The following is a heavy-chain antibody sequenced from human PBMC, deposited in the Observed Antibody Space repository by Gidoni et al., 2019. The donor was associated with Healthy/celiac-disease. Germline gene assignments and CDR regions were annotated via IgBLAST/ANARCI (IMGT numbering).Heavy chain of an antibody. CDR2: IYYSGST. V-gene: IGHV4-31*03. CDR3: ARNVDTAMGAFDY. CDR1: GGPLSSGGYY. J-gene: IGHJ4*02. D-gene: IGHD5-18*01. Sequence: QVQLQESGPGLVKPSQTLSLTCTVSGGPLSSGGYYWSWIRQHPGKGLEWIGYIYYSGSTYYNPSLKSRVTISVDTSKNQFSLKLSSVTAADTAVYYCARNVDTAMGAFDYWGQGTLVTVSS.